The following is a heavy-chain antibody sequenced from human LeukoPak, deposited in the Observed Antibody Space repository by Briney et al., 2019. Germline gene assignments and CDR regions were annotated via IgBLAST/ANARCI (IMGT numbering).Heavy chain of an antibody. Sequence: PGGSQRLSCAASGFTFSDYYMSWIRQAPGKGLEWVSYISSSSSYTNYADSVKGRFTISRDNAKNSLYLQMNSLRAEDTAVYYCARGKLPLFDYWGQGTLVTVSS. CDR3: ARGKLPLFDY. D-gene: IGHD3-10*01. CDR2: ISSSSSYT. J-gene: IGHJ4*02. V-gene: IGHV3-11*06. CDR1: GFTFSDYY.